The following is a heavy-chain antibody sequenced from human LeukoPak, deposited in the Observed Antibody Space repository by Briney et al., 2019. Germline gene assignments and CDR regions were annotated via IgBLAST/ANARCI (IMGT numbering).Heavy chain of an antibody. CDR2: ISSSSSYI. V-gene: IGHV3-21*01. Sequence: GGSLRLSCAASGFTFSSYSMNSVRQAPGKGLEWVSSISSSSSYIYYADSVKGRFTISRDNAKNSLYLQMNSLRVEDTAVYYCARGYCSGDSCYGMVDYWGQGTLVTVSS. CDR3: ARGYCSGDSCYGMVDY. CDR1: GFTFSSYS. D-gene: IGHD2-15*01. J-gene: IGHJ4*02.